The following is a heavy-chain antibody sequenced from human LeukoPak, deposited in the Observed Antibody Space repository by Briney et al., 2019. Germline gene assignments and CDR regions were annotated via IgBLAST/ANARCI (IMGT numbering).Heavy chain of an antibody. Sequence: GESLEISCKGSGYIFTSYWIGWVRQLPGKGLEWMGIIYPGDSDTRYSPSFQGQVTISADKSISTAYLQWSSLKASDTAMYYCARAGILTGITQFDPWGQGTLVTVSS. D-gene: IGHD3-9*01. CDR1: GYIFTSYW. CDR3: ARAGILTGITQFDP. J-gene: IGHJ5*02. V-gene: IGHV5-51*01. CDR2: IYPGDSDT.